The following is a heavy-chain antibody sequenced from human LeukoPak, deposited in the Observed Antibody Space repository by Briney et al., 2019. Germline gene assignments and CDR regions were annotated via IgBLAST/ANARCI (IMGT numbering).Heavy chain of an antibody. D-gene: IGHD3-22*01. CDR2: ISYDGSNK. Sequence: GGSLRLSCAASGFTFSSYAMHWVRQAPGKGLEWVAVISYDGSNKYYTDSVKGRFTISRDNSKNTLYLQMNSLRAEDTAVYYCARDGADGGYEYYFDYWGQGTLVTVSS. CDR3: ARDGADGGYEYYFDY. CDR1: GFTFSSYA. V-gene: IGHV3-30-3*01. J-gene: IGHJ4*02.